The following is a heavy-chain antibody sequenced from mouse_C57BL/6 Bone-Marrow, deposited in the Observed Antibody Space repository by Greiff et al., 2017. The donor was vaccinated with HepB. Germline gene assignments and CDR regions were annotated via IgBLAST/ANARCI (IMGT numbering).Heavy chain of an antibody. CDR1: GYTFTDYY. Sequence: EVKLVESGPVLVKPGASVKMSCKASGYTFTDYYMNWVKQSHGKSLEWIGVINPYNGGTSYNQKFKGKATLTVDKSSSTAYMELNSLTSEDSAVYYCARGRDYWGQGTTLTVSS. CDR3: ARGRDY. CDR2: INPYNGGT. J-gene: IGHJ2*01. D-gene: IGHD1-1*01. V-gene: IGHV1-19*01.